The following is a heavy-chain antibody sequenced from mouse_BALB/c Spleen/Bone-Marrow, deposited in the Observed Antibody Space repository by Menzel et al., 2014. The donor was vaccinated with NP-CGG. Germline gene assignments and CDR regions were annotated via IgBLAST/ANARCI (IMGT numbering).Heavy chain of an antibody. J-gene: IGHJ1*01. CDR3: ARYLHYYGSSYGYFDV. D-gene: IGHD1-1*01. Sequence: QVQLQQSGAELVKPGASVKLSCKASGYTFTSYWMHWVKQRPGQSLEWIGEINPSNGRTNYNEKFKSKATLTVDKSSSTAYMQLSSLTSEDSAVYYCARYLHYYGSSYGYFDVWGAGTTVTVSS. V-gene: IGHV1S81*02. CDR2: INPSNGRT. CDR1: GYTFTSYW.